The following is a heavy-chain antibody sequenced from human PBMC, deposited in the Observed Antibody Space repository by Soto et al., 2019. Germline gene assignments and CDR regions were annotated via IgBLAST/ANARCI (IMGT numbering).Heavy chain of an antibody. V-gene: IGHV1-2*02. D-gene: IGHD2-2*01. CDR3: AREDIVVVPAAITPYGMDV. J-gene: IGHJ6*02. CDR2: INPNSGGT. CDR1: GYTFTCYY. Sequence: GXSVKVSCKASGYTFTCYYMHWVRQAPGQGLEWMGWINPNSGGTNYAQKFQGRVTMTRDTSISTAYMELSRLRSDDTAVYYCAREDIVVVPAAITPYGMDVRGQGTTVTVSS.